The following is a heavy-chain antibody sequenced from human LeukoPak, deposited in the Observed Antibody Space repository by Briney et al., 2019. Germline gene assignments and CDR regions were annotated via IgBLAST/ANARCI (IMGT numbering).Heavy chain of an antibody. J-gene: IGHJ3*02. CDR3: ARDSGYYDRSGYSHDAFDI. CDR1: GFTFHFYS. CDR2: ISSRSSTI. V-gene: IGHV3-48*01. Sequence: GGSLRLSCAASGFTFHFYSMTWVRQAPGKGLEWVSYISSRSSTIYYTDSVKGRFTISRDNSKNTLYLQMSSLRAEDTAMYYCARDSGYYDRSGYSHDAFDIWGQGTMVTVSS. D-gene: IGHD3-22*01.